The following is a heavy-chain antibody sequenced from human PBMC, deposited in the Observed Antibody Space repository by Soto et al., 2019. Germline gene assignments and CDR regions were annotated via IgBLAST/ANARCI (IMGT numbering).Heavy chain of an antibody. J-gene: IGHJ4*02. CDR2: IIPIFGTA. CDR1: GGTFSSYS. D-gene: IGHD1-26*01. CDR3: ARAGGRHSGGIDY. Sequence: QVQLVQSGAEVKKPGSSVKVSCKASGGTFSSYSINWVRQAPGQGLEWMGEIIPIFGTANYAQKFQGRVTITAAESTSTAYMELSSLRSDDPAVYYCARAGGRHSGGIDYWGQGTLVTVSS. V-gene: IGHV1-69*01.